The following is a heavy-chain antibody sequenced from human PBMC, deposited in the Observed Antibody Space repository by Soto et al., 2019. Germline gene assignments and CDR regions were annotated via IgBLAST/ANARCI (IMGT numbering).Heavy chain of an antibody. V-gene: IGHV4-59*08. D-gene: IGHD3-22*01. CDR2: IYYSGST. Sequence: PSETLSLTCTVSGGSINTYYWSWFRQPPGKGLEWIGYIYYSGSTTYNPSLKSRVTISVDTSKNQFSLKLNSVTAADTAVYYCARLGGYYQAFDQWGQGSLVTV. CDR1: GGSINTYY. CDR3: ARLGGYYQAFDQ. J-gene: IGHJ4*02.